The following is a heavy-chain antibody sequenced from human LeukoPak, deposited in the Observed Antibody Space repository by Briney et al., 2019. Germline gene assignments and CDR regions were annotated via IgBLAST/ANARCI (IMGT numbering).Heavy chain of an antibody. D-gene: IGHD3-16*01. CDR1: GFTFTTYS. CDR2: ISSGSGSI. V-gene: IGHV3-48*01. CDR3: ARGGDSYVFDY. J-gene: IGHJ4*02. Sequence: GGSLRLSCAVSGFTFTTYSRNWVRQAPGKGLEWVSYISSGSGSIYYADSVKGRFTISRDNAKNSLFLQMNSLRAEDTAVYYCARGGDSYVFDYWGQGTLVTVSS.